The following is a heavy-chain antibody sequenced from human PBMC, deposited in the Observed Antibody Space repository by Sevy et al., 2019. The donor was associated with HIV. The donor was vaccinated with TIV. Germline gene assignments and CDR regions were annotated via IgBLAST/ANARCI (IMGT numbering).Heavy chain of an antibody. V-gene: IGHV4-31*03. Sequence: SETLSLTCTVSGGSISSGGYYWTWIRQHPGKGPEWIGYIYYSGSTYYNPSLKSRVTISVDTSKNQFSLKLSSVTAADTAVYYCARRGTGTSPFDSWGQGTLVTVSS. CDR1: GGSISSGGYY. J-gene: IGHJ4*02. CDR3: ARRGTGTSPFDS. CDR2: IYYSGST. D-gene: IGHD1-7*01.